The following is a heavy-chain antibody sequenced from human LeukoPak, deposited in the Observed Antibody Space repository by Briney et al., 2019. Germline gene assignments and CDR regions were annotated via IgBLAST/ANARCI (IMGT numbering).Heavy chain of an antibody. CDR2: ISAYNGNT. CDR1: GYTFTSHG. Sequence: ASVKVSCKASGYTFTSHGISWVRQAPGQGLEWMGWISAYNGNTNYAQKLQGRVTMTTDTSTNTAYMELRSLRSDDTAVYYCARALIYGLGSSPLFDPWGQGTLVTVSS. CDR3: ARALIYGLGSSPLFDP. V-gene: IGHV1-18*01. J-gene: IGHJ5*02. D-gene: IGHD3-10*01.